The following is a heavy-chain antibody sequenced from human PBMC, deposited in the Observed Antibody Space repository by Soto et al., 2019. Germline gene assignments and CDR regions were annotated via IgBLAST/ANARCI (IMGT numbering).Heavy chain of an antibody. CDR3: TRSTHAMNGGSHYMALDDDVVTGMDV. J-gene: IGHJ6*02. D-gene: IGHD2-15*01. Sequence: QVQLQESGPRLVRPSGALSLTCSVSGASITSGHWWTWVRQSPGKGLEWIGEISDRGSAYSNPSLKSRVSLSVDKSQNQFSLRLTSVTAADTAIYYCTRSTHAMNGGSHYMALDDDVVTGMDVVGPGTKVAFSS. CDR2: ISDRGSA. V-gene: IGHV4-4*02. CDR1: GASITSGHW.